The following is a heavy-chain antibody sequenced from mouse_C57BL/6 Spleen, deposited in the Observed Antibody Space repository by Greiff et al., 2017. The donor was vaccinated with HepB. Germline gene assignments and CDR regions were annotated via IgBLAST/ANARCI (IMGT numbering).Heavy chain of an antibody. D-gene: IGHD1-1*01. CDR3: ARGGITTAVATGEAMDY. Sequence: QIQLQQPGAELVKPGASVKLSCKASGYTFTSYWMHWVKQRPGQGLEWIGMIHPNSGSTNYNEKFKSKATLTVDKSSSTAYMQLSSLTSEDSAVYYCARGGITTAVATGEAMDYWGQGTSVTVSS. J-gene: IGHJ4*01. V-gene: IGHV1-64*01. CDR2: IHPNSGST. CDR1: GYTFTSYW.